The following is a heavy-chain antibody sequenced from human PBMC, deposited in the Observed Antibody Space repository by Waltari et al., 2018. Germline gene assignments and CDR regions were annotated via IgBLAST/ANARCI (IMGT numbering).Heavy chain of an antibody. J-gene: IGHJ4*02. CDR2: IYYSGST. D-gene: IGHD5-12*01. Sequence: QVQLQESGPGLVKPSETLSLTCPASGGSISSYYWSWIRQPPGKGLEWIGYIYYSGSTNYNPSLKSRVTISVDTSKNQFSLKLSSVTAADTAVYYCARAQRWLQFHLDYWGQGTLVTVSS. V-gene: IGHV4-59*01. CDR3: ARAQRWLQFHLDY. CDR1: GGSISSYY.